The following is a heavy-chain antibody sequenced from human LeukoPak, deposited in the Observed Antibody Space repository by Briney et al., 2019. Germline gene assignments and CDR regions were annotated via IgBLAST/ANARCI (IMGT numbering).Heavy chain of an antibody. Sequence: ASVKVSCKASGYTFTGYYMHWVRQAPGQGLEWMGWINPNSGGTNYAQKFQGRVTMTRDMSTSTVYMELSSLRSEDTAIYYCAKGPQIRKYDRENWFDPWGQGTLVTVSS. J-gene: IGHJ5*02. V-gene: IGHV1-2*02. CDR3: AKGPQIRKYDRENWFDP. CDR1: GYTFTGYY. CDR2: INPNSGGT. D-gene: IGHD3-3*01.